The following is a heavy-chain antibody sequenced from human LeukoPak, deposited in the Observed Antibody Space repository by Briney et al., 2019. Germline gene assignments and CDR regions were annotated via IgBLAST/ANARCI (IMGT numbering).Heavy chain of an antibody. V-gene: IGHV3-74*01. J-gene: IGHJ4*02. CDR3: AREVSASSYFDY. CDR2: INNDGTTT. Sequence: GGSLRLSCAASGFTFRHSWMHWVRQGPGKGLVWASRINNDGTTTYYADSVKGRLTISRDNAKNTVYLEMNSLRAEDTAVYYCAREVSASSYFDYWGQGTLVTVSS. CDR1: GFTFRHSW. D-gene: IGHD1-26*01.